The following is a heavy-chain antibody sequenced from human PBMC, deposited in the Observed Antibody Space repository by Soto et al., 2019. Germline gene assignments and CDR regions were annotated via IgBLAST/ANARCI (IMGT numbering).Heavy chain of an antibody. V-gene: IGHV3-33*01. D-gene: IGHD6-19*01. J-gene: IGHJ5*02. Sequence: QVQLVESGGGVVQPGRSLRLSCAASGFTFSSYGMHWVRQAPGKGLEWVAVIWYDGSNKYYADSVKGRFTISRDNSKKTLYPRLHRLSAEATSVYYCARACGCRDGYTVGCNWFDPWGQGTLVTVSS. CDR1: GFTFSSYG. CDR2: IWYDGSNK. CDR3: ARACGCRDGYTVGCNWFDP.